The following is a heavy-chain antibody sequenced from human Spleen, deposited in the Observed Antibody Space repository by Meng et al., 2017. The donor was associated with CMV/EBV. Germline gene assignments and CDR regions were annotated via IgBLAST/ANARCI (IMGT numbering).Heavy chain of an antibody. V-gene: IGHV1-2*02. J-gene: IGHJ6*02. D-gene: IGHD1-26*01. CDR3: ARTQVPAHSGSYRYYYYGMDV. CDR1: GYTFTAYY. CDR2: INPNSGGT. Sequence: ASVKVSCKASGYTFTAYYMHWVRQAPGQGLEWMGWINPNSGGTNYAQTFQGRVTMTRDTSINTAYMEVSRLRSDDTAVYYCARTQVPAHSGSYRYYYYGMDVWGHGTAVTVSS.